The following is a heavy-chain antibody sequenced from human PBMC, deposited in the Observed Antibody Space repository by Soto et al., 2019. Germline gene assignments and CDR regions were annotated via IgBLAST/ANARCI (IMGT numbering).Heavy chain of an antibody. D-gene: IGHD2-15*01. Sequence: GGSLRLSCAASGFTFSSYAMSWVRQAPGKGLEWVSAISGSGGSTYYADSVKGRFTISRDNSKNTLYLQMNSLRAEDTAVYYCAKGDGGYCSGGSCYSDPWGQGTLVTVSS. CDR3: AKGDGGYCSGGSCYSDP. CDR2: ISGSGGST. V-gene: IGHV3-23*01. CDR1: GFTFSSYA. J-gene: IGHJ5*02.